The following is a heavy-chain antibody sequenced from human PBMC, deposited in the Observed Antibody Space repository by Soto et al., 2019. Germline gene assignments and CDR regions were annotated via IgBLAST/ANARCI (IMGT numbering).Heavy chain of an antibody. CDR2: ISSSGSTI. D-gene: IGHD3-10*02. CDR1: GFTFGDHY. CDR3: ARNDSGYYFRGTEGYEI. V-gene: IGHV3-11*01. Sequence: QVQLVESGGGLVKPGGSLRLSCAASGFTFGDHYMSWIRQAPGKGLEWIAYISSSGSTIYYADSVKGRFTVSRDNAKDSLYLQMNSLRVDDTALYYCARNDSGYYFRGTEGYEIWGQGTMVTVSS. J-gene: IGHJ3*02.